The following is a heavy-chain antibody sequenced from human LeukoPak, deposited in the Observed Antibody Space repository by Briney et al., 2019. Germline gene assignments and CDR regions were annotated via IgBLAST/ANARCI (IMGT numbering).Heavy chain of an antibody. CDR2: ISSSSSYI. Sequence: GGSLRLSCVASGFTFSSYSMNWVRQAPGKGLEWVSSISSSSSYIYYADSVKGRFTISRDNAKNSLYLQMNSLRAEDTAVYYCAGDLSGGSCSLDYWGQGTLVTVSS. J-gene: IGHJ4*02. CDR1: GFTFSSYS. V-gene: IGHV3-21*01. CDR3: AGDLSGGSCSLDY. D-gene: IGHD2-15*01.